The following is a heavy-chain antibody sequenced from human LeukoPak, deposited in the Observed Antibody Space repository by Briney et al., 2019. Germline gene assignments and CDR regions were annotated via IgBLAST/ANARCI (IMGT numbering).Heavy chain of an antibody. CDR2: ISSSGSTI. CDR3: ARVGSSGYPIDY. Sequence: GGSLRLSCAASGFTFSDYYMSRIRQAPGKGLEWVSYISSSGSTINYADSVKGRFTISRDSAKKSLFLQMNSLRAEDTAVYYCARVGSSGYPIDYWGQGTLVTVSS. J-gene: IGHJ4*02. D-gene: IGHD3-22*01. CDR1: GFTFSDYY. V-gene: IGHV3-11*01.